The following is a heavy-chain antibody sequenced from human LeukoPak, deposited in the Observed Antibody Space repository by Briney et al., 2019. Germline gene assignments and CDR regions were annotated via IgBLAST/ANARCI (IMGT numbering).Heavy chain of an antibody. D-gene: IGHD1-7*01. CDR2: ISGYNGKT. CDR3: ARGLQWNYDLGWVAP. J-gene: IGHJ5*02. V-gene: IGHV1-18*01. Sequence: ASVKVSCKASGYSFSSCSISWVRQAPAQGLEWMGWISGYNGKTKYAEKFQDRVTLTTDTSTSTAYMEMRSLRHDDTAIYYCARGLQWNYDLGWVAPWGPGTLVAVSS. CDR1: GYSFSSCS.